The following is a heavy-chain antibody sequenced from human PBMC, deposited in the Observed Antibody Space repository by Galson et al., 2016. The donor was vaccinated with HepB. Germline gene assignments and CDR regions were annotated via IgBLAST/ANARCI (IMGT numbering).Heavy chain of an antibody. V-gene: IGHV3-23*01. D-gene: IGHD2-21*02. CDR2: ISTDGGRT. CDR1: GVPFIKYA. J-gene: IGHJ4*02. CDR3: ANIVVMTAEADY. Sequence: SLRLSCAASGVPFIKYAMSWVRQAPGRGLEWVSAISTDGGRTYYADSVKGRFTISRDNSKNTLYLQMNSLRAEDTAVYYCANIVVMTAEADYWGQGTLVTVSS.